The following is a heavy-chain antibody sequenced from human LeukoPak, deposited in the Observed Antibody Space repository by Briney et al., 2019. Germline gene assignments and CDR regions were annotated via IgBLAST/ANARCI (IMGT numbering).Heavy chain of an antibody. Sequence: PSETLSLTCTVSGGSISSGDYYWSWIRQPPGKGLEWIGSIYYSGSTYYNPSLKSRVTISVDTSKNQFSLKLSSVTAADTAVYYCAKGRGSGWYAGIDDWGQGTLVTVSS. J-gene: IGHJ4*02. D-gene: IGHD6-19*01. CDR2: IYYSGST. V-gene: IGHV4-39*07. CDR1: GGSISSGDYY. CDR3: AKGRGSGWYAGIDD.